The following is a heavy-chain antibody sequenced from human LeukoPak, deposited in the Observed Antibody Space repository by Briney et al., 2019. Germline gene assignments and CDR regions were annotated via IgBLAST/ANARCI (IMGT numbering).Heavy chain of an antibody. V-gene: IGHV3-66*01. CDR3: ARDGGDSAFDI. CDR2: IYSGGSI. J-gene: IGHJ3*02. Sequence: GGSLRLSCAASGFTVSSNYMHWVRQAPGKGLEWVSVIYSGGSIYHADSVKGRFTVSRDNSKNTLYLQMNSLRAEDTAVYYCARDGGDSAFDIWGQGTMVTVSS. D-gene: IGHD2-21*02. CDR1: GFTVSSNY.